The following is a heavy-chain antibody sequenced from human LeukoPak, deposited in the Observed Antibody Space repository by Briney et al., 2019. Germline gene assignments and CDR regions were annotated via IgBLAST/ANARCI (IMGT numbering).Heavy chain of an antibody. D-gene: IGHD6-6*01. J-gene: IGHJ4*02. CDR2: INPNSGGT. CDR3: ARFEWQLAAVAY. V-gene: IGHV1-2*02. CDR1: GYTFTGYF. Sequence: ASVKVSCKASGYTFTGYFMHWVRQAPGQGLEWMGWINPNSGGTNYAQKFQGRVTMTRDTSISTAYMELSRLRSDDTAVYYCARFEWQLAAVAYWGQGTLVTVSS.